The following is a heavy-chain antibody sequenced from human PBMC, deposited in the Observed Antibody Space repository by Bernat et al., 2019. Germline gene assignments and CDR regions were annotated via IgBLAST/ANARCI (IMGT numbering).Heavy chain of an antibody. CDR3: ATDHSVDDAFDI. V-gene: IGHV1-2*02. CDR1: GYTFTGYY. CDR2: INPKNGGT. Sequence: QVQLVQSGAEVKKPGASVKVSCKASGYTFTGYYMHWVRQAPGQGLEWMGWINPKNGGTSYAQNFQGRVTMTRDTSTSTAYKELSRLRSDDTAVYYCATDHSVDDAFDIWGQGTLVTVSS. J-gene: IGHJ3*02. D-gene: IGHD2-21*01.